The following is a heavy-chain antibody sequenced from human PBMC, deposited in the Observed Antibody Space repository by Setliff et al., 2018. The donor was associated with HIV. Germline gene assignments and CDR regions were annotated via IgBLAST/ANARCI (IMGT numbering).Heavy chain of an antibody. V-gene: IGHV4-39*01. CDR2: IYDSGTTHFSSGNT. CDR3: ARLGRPYSGQGWFDP. Sequence: SETLSLTCTVSGGSISSTAYYWGWIRQPPGKGLEWIGTIYDSGTTHFSSGNTYYNPSLKSRVTISVDTSKNQFFPNLSSVTATDSAVYYCARLGRPYSGQGWFDPWGQGTLVTVSS. J-gene: IGHJ5*02. CDR1: GGSISSTAYY. D-gene: IGHD5-12*01.